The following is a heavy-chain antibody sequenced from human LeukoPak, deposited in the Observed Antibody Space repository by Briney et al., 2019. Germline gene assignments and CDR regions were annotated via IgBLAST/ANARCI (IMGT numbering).Heavy chain of an antibody. CDR1: GYTFTGYY. D-gene: IGHD5-12*01. CDR3: ARAGEATNLYYYYYYHMDV. CDR2: INPNSGGT. V-gene: IGHV1-2*02. Sequence: GASVKVSCKASGYTFTGYYMHWVRQAPGQGLEWMGWINPNSGGTNYAQKFQGRVTMTRDTSISTAYMELSRLRSDDTAVYYCARAGEATNLYYYYYYHMDVWGKGTTVTVSS. J-gene: IGHJ6*03.